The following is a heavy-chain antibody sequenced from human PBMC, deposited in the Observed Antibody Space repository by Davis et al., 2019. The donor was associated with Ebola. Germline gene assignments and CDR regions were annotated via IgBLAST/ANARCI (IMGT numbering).Heavy chain of an antibody. J-gene: IGHJ4*02. V-gene: IGHV4-34*01. CDR2: INHSGST. CDR3: ARPRTGGSFDY. CDR1: GGSFSGYY. Sequence: PSETLSLTCAVYGGSFSGYYWSWIRQPPGKGLEWIGEINHSGSTNYNPSLKSRVTISVDTSKNQFSLKLSSVTAADTAVYYCARPRTGGSFDYWGQGTLVTVSS. D-gene: IGHD3-10*01.